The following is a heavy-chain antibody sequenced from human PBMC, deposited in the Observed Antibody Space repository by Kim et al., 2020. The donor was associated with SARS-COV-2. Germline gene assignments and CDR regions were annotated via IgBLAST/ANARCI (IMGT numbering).Heavy chain of an antibody. CDR1: GGSISSSSYY. V-gene: IGHV4-39*01. D-gene: IGHD3-9*01. J-gene: IGHJ2*01. CDR3: TRQGRLLYCDRVSFWY. CDR2: IYYSGST. Sequence: SETLSLTCTVSGGSISSSSYYWGWIRQPPGKGLEWIGSIYYSGSTYYNPSLKSRVTISVDTSKNQFSLKLSSVTAADTAVYYCTRQGRLLYCDRVSFWY.